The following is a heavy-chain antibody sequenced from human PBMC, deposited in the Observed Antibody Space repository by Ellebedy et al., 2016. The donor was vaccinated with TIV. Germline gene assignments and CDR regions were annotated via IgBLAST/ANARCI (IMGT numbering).Heavy chain of an antibody. CDR3: ARASLRRVWFGELFGQPRVAAAYYFDY. Sequence: SETLSLTCTVSGGSISSSSYYWGWIRQPPGKGLEWIGSIYYSGSTYYNPSLKSRVTISVDTSQNQFSLKLTSVTAADTAVYYCARASLRRVWFGELFGQPRVAAAYYFDYWGQGTLVTVSS. CDR2: IYYSGST. V-gene: IGHV4-39*01. J-gene: IGHJ4*02. CDR1: GGSISSSSYY. D-gene: IGHD3-10*01.